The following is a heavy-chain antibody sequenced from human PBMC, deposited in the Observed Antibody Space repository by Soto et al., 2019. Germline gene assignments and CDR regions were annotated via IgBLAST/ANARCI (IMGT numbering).Heavy chain of an antibody. CDR3: ARGDSTDSYNGVCSFFYKHDMDV. CDR1: GYTSADVG. CDR2: VSGNNGVS. J-gene: IGHJ6*02. D-gene: IGHD2-8*01. Sequence: ASVKVSCKASGYTSADVGISWVRQAPGQGLEWMGWVSGNNGVSNPAPKVQGRITMTLDTSISTASMELTRLTSDDTAIYYCARGDSTDSYNGVCSFFYKHDMDVWGQGTTVTVSS. V-gene: IGHV1-18*04.